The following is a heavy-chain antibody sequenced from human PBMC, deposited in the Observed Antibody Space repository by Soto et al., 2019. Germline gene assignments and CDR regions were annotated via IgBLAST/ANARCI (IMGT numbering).Heavy chain of an antibody. CDR2: IFYSGTT. D-gene: IGHD4-17*01. Sequence: PSETLSLTCTVSGGYISPYYWSWIRQPPGKGLEWIGYIFYSGTTTYNPSLRSRVTISVDTSKNQFSLRLSSVTAADTAVYYCARDSGYGDPFDYWGQGTLVTVSS. CDR1: GGYISPYY. CDR3: ARDSGYGDPFDY. J-gene: IGHJ4*02. V-gene: IGHV4-59*01.